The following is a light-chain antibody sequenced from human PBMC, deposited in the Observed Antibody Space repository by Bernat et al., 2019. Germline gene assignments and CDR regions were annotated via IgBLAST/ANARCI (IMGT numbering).Light chain of an antibody. J-gene: IGLJ3*02. V-gene: IGLV3-21*03. CDR2: DTR. Sequence: SYVLIQPPSVSVAPGKTATFTCGGDNLETKPVHWYQQKPGQAPVVVVYDTRDRPSGIPDRFSGSHSGNTATLTISRVEAGEEADYFCQVWDPHSDHVVFGGGTKLTVL. CDR1: NLETKP. CDR3: QVWDPHSDHVV.